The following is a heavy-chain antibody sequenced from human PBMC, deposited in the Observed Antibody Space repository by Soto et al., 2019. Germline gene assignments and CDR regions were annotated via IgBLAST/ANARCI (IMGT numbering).Heavy chain of an antibody. D-gene: IGHD3-22*01. J-gene: IGHJ4*02. Sequence: ASVKVSCKASGYTFTSYAMHWVRQAPGQRLEWMGWINAGNGNTKYSQKFQGRVTITRDTSASTAYMELSSLRSEDTAVYYCARERRGYYDSSGYPDYGGQGTLVTVSS. CDR2: INAGNGNT. CDR3: ARERRGYYDSSGYPDY. V-gene: IGHV1-3*01. CDR1: GYTFTSYA.